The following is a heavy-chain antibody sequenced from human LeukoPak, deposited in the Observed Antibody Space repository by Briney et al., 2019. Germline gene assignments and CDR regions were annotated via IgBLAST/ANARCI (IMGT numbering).Heavy chain of an antibody. D-gene: IGHD3-10*01. Sequence: GGSLRLSCATSGFTFSDYIMNWVRQAPGKGLEWVSSISSSSSYIYYADSVKGRFTISRDNAKNSLYLQMNSLRAEDTAVYYCARSGSYYGSGSLDYWGQGTLVTVSS. J-gene: IGHJ4*02. V-gene: IGHV3-21*01. CDR3: ARSGSYYGSGSLDY. CDR2: ISSSSSYI. CDR1: GFTFSDYI.